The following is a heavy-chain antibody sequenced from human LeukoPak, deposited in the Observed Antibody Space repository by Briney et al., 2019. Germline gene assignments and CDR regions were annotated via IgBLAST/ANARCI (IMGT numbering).Heavy chain of an antibody. J-gene: IGHJ4*02. V-gene: IGHV4-34*01. Sequence: PSETLSLTCAVYGGSFSGYYWSWIRQPPGKGLEWIGEINHSGSTNYNPSLKSRVTISVDTSKNQFSLKLSSVTAADTAVYYCARAISGYSYYFDYWGQGTLVTVSS. CDR1: GGSFSGYY. CDR2: INHSGST. D-gene: IGHD3-22*01. CDR3: ARAISGYSYYFDY.